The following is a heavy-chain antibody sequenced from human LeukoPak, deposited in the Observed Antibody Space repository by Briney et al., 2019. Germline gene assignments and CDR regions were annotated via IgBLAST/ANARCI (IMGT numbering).Heavy chain of an antibody. J-gene: IGHJ4*02. V-gene: IGHV4-59*08. CDR3: ARHGSYQWAIDD. Sequence: SEILSLTCTVSSGSTGGSISGNYWTWIRQSPGKGLEWIGNIYDIGSTNYNPSLKSRVTISIDTSKKQFSLRLKSVTAADTAVYYCARHGSYQWAIDDWGQGTLVTVSS. CDR2: IYDIGST. CDR1: SGSTGGSISGNY. D-gene: IGHD3-10*01.